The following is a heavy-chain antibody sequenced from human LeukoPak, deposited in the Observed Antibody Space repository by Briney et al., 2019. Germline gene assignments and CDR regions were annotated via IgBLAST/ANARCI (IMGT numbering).Heavy chain of an antibody. CDR3: TTDSGDLGYY. CDR2: IKSKTDGGTT. V-gene: IGHV3-15*01. Sequence: GGSLRLSCAASGFTFGSYAMSWVREAPGKGLEWVGRIKSKTDGGTTDYAAPVKGRFTISRDDSKNTLYLQMNSLKTEDTAVYYCTTDSGDLGYYWGQGTLVTVSS. J-gene: IGHJ4*02. CDR1: GFTFGSYA. D-gene: IGHD7-27*01.